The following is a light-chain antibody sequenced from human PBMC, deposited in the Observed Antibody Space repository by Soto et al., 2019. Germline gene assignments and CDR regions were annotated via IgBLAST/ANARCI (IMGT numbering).Light chain of an antibody. Sequence: EIVLTQSPGTLSLSPGERATLSCRASQSVSSSYLAWFQQKPGQAPRLLIYGASSRATGIPDRFSGSGSGADFTLTISRLEPEDFAVYYYQQYESSPVTFGQGTKVEIK. V-gene: IGKV3-20*01. J-gene: IGKJ1*01. CDR3: QQYESSPVT. CDR2: GAS. CDR1: QSVSSSY.